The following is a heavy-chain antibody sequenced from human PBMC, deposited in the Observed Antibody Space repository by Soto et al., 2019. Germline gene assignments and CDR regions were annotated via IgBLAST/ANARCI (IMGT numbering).Heavy chain of an antibody. CDR2: IYHTGTT. Sequence: QVQLQESGPGLVKPSQTLSLTCSVSGGSISSIDYFWSWIRQPPGKGLEWFGFIYHTGTTYYNPSLRSRVTISIDTYKSQCSMKLNSVTAADTDVYYCARVMAALQNWLDPWGQGTLVTVSP. J-gene: IGHJ5*02. V-gene: IGHV4-30-4*01. CDR1: GGSISSIDYF. CDR3: ARVMAALQNWLDP. D-gene: IGHD6-19*01.